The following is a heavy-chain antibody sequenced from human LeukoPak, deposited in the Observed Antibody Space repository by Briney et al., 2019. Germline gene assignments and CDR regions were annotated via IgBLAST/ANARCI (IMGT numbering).Heavy chain of an antibody. CDR2: IRYDGSNK. Sequence: GGSLRLSCAASGFTFSSYGMHWVRQAPGKGLEWVAFIRYDGSNKYYADSVKGRFTISRDNSKNTLYLQMNSLRAEDTAVYYCAIAADTDYYMDVWGKGTTVTISS. CDR1: GFTFSSYG. D-gene: IGHD6-13*01. J-gene: IGHJ6*03. V-gene: IGHV3-30*02. CDR3: AIAADTDYYMDV.